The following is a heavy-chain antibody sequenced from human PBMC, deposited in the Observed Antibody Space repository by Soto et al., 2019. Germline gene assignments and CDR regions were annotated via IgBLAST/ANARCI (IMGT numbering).Heavy chain of an antibody. J-gene: IGHJ4*02. CDR1: GGSISSSSYY. Sequence: PSETLALTCTVSGGSISSSSYYWGWIRQPPGKGLEWIGSIYYSGSTYYNPSLKSRVTISVDTSKNQFSLKLSSVTAADTAVYYCARRPRVRGDEWLEYWGQGTLVTVSS. CDR2: IYYSGST. CDR3: ARRPRVRGDEWLEY. D-gene: IGHD4-17*01. V-gene: IGHV4-39*01.